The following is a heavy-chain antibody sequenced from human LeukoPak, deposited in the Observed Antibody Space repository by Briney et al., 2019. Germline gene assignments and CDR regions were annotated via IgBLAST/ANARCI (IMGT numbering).Heavy chain of an antibody. J-gene: IGHJ4*02. D-gene: IGHD3-22*01. CDR3: ARERDSSGYYLRY. CDR1: GFTVSSNY. Sequence: GGSLRLSCTASGFTVSSNYKSWVRQAPGKGLEWVSVIYSGGSTYYADSVKGRFTISRGNSKNTLYLQMNSLRAEDTAVYYCARERDSSGYYLRYWGQGTLVTVSS. V-gene: IGHV3-53*01. CDR2: IYSGGST.